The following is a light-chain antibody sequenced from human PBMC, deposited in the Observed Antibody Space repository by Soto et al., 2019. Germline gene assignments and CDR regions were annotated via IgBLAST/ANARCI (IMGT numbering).Light chain of an antibody. Sequence: EIVLTQSPATLSLSPGERATLSCRASQSVSNYLAWYQQKPGQAPRLLIYDTSNRATGIPARFSGSGSGTDFTLTISILEPEDFAVYYCQLRSSWPPLYTFGQGTKLEIK. CDR2: DTS. J-gene: IGKJ2*01. V-gene: IGKV3-11*01. CDR1: QSVSNY. CDR3: QLRSSWPPLYT.